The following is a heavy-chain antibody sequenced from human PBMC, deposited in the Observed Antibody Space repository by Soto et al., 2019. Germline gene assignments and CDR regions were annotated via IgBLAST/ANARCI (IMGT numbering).Heavy chain of an antibody. J-gene: IGHJ4*02. CDR1: GYTFSDYG. CDR3: ARDRPYCYDSSGYYAPLDS. V-gene: IGHV1-18*01. D-gene: IGHD3-22*01. Sequence: ASVKVSCKTSGYTFSDYGITWVRQAPGQGLEWMGWISAYDGKTNSAQKFQGRVTMTTDTSTSTAHMELRSLTSDDTALYYCARDRPYCYDSSGYYAPLDSWGQGTLVTVSS. CDR2: ISAYDGKT.